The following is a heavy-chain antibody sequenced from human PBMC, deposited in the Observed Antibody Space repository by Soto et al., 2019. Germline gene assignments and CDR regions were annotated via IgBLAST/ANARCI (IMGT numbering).Heavy chain of an antibody. J-gene: IGHJ6*02. CDR1: GGCISSYY. V-gene: IGHV4-59*01. Sequence: PSETLSLTCTVSGGCISSYYWSWIRQPPGKGLEWIGYIYYSGSTNYNPSLKSQVTISVDTSKNQFSLKLSSVTAADTAVYYCARDLGYYDFWSGSPPYGMDVWGQGTTVTVSS. CDR3: ARDLGYYDFWSGSPPYGMDV. D-gene: IGHD3-3*01. CDR2: IYYSGST.